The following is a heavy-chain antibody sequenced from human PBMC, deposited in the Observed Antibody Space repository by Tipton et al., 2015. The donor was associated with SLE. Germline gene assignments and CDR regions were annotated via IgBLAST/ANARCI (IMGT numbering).Heavy chain of an antibody. CDR1: GGSINSYY. V-gene: IGHV4-59*13. CDR3: ARGRVVHQWFGYYYMDV. Sequence: TLSLTCTVSGGSINSYYWSWIRQPPGKGLEWIGYVDYSGSPNYNPSLNGRVTISVDTSKNQFSLKLTPVTAADTAVYYCARGRVVHQWFGYYYMDVWGNGTTVTVSS. CDR2: VDYSGSP. J-gene: IGHJ6*03. D-gene: IGHD3-10*01.